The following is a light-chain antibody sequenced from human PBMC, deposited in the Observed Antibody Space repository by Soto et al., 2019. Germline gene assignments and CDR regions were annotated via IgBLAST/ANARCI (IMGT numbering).Light chain of an antibody. V-gene: IGLV2-8*01. CDR2: DVS. Sequence: QSVLTQPPSASGFPGQSVTISCTGTSSDVGRYNYVSWYQHHPGKAPKLIIYDVSQRPSGVPDRFSGSKSGNTASLTVSGLQAEDEADYYCNSYADSNTYVFGTGTKVTVL. J-gene: IGLJ1*01. CDR3: NSYADSNTYV. CDR1: SSDVGRYNY.